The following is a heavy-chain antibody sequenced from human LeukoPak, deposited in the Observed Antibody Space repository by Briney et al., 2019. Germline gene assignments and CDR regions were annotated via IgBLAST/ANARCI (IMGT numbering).Heavy chain of an antibody. Sequence: ASVKVSCKASGYTFTSYDINWVRQATGQGLEWMGWMNPNSGNTGYAQKFQGRVTMTRNTSISTAYMELSRLRSDDTAVYYCARARDNWNDLGGYWGQGTLVTVSS. CDR3: ARARDNWNDLGGY. V-gene: IGHV1-8*01. J-gene: IGHJ4*02. CDR2: MNPNSGNT. CDR1: GYTFTSYD. D-gene: IGHD1-1*01.